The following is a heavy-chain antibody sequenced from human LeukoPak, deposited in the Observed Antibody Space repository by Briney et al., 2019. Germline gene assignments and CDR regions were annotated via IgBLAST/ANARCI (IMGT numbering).Heavy chain of an antibody. Sequence: GGSLRLSCAASGFTFSSYWMSRVRQAPGKGLEWVANIKQDGSEKYYVDSVKGRFTISRDNAKNSLYLQMNSLRAEDTAVYYCARDMLLWFGESVAFDYWGQGTLVTVSS. CDR2: IKQDGSEK. CDR3: ARDMLLWFGESVAFDY. V-gene: IGHV3-7*01. J-gene: IGHJ4*02. CDR1: GFTFSSYW. D-gene: IGHD3-10*01.